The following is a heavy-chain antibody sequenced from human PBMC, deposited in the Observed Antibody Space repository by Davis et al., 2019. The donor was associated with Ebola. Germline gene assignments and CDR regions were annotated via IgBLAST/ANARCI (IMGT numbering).Heavy chain of an antibody. V-gene: IGHV4-59*01. CDR1: GGSISSYY. D-gene: IGHD2-15*01. Sequence: LSCTVSGGSISSYYWSWIRQPPGKGLEWIGYIYYSGSTNYNPSLKSRVTISVDTSKNQFSLKLSSVTAADTAVYYCARDRGYSVLWFDPWGQGTLVTVSS. J-gene: IGHJ5*02. CDR2: IYYSGST. CDR3: ARDRGYSVLWFDP.